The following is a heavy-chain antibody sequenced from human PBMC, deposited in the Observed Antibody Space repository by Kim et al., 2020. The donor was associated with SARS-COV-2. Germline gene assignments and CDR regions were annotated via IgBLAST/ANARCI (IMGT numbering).Heavy chain of an antibody. D-gene: IGHD3-10*01. Sequence: NPSLKSRVTISVDTSKNQFSLKLSSVTAADTAVYYCARVYGSGSLNWFDPWGQGTLVTVSS. CDR3: ARVYGSGSLNWFDP. V-gene: IGHV4-34*01. J-gene: IGHJ5*02.